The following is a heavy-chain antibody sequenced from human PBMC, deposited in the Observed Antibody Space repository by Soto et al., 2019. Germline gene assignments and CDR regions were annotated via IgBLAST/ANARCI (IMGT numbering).Heavy chain of an antibody. CDR3: ARVRYYDYVWGSYRPYYFDY. CDR1: GGTFSSYA. CDR2: IIPIFGTA. J-gene: IGHJ4*02. V-gene: IGHV1-69*01. D-gene: IGHD3-16*02. Sequence: QVQLVQSGAEVKKPGSSVKVSCKASGGTFSSYAISWVRQAPGQGLEWMGGIIPIFGTANYAQKFQGRVTITSDESTSTAYMELSRLRAEDTAVYYCARVRYYDYVWGSYRPYYFDYWGQGTLVTVSS.